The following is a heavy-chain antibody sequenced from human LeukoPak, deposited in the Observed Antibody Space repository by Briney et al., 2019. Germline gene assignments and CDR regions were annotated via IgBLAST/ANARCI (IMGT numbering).Heavy chain of an antibody. CDR2: IIPIFGTA. J-gene: IGHJ6*03. Sequence: GASVKVSCKASGYTFTSYDINWVRQAPGQGLEWMGGIIPIFGTANYAQKFQGRVTITADKSTSTAYMELSSLRSEDTAVYYCAKEYSTHSPYYYYMDVWGKGTTVTVSS. V-gene: IGHV1-69*06. CDR3: AKEYSTHSPYYYYMDV. D-gene: IGHD4-11*01. CDR1: GYTFTSYD.